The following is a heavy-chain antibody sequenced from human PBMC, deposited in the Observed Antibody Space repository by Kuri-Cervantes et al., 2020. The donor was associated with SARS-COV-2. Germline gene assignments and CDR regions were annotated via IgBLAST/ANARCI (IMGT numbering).Heavy chain of an antibody. V-gene: IGHV3-33*08. J-gene: IGHJ5*02. Sequence: GESLKISCAASGFTFDDYAMHWVRQAPGKGLEWVAVIWYDGSNKYYADSVKGRFTISRDNSKNTLYLQMNSLRAEDTAVYYCARDGGGWFDPWGQGTLVTVSS. CDR1: GFTFDDYA. D-gene: IGHD3-16*01. CDR2: IWYDGSNK. CDR3: ARDGGGWFDP.